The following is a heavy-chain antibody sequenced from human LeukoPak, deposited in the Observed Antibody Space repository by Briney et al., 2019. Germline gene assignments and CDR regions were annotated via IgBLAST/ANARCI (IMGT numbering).Heavy chain of an antibody. CDR1: GGSISSYY. Sequence: PSETLSLTCTVSGGSISSYYWSWIRQPPGKGLEWIGYIYYSGSTNYNPSLKSRVTISVDTSKNRFSLKLSSVTAADTAVYYCARADDDAFDIWGQGTMVTVSS. V-gene: IGHV4-59*01. J-gene: IGHJ3*02. CDR2: IYYSGST. CDR3: ARADDDAFDI.